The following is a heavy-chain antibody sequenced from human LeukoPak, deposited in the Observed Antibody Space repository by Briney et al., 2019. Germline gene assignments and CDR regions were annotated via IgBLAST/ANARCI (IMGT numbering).Heavy chain of an antibody. V-gene: IGHV3-23*01. Sequence: GGSLRLSCAASGFTFSSYAMSWVRQAPGKGLEWVSAISGSGGSTYYADSVKGRFTISRDNSKNTLYLQMNSLRAEDTALYYCARQSSGWYYYFDYWGQGTLVTVSS. CDR1: GFTFSSYA. CDR2: ISGSGGST. D-gene: IGHD6-19*01. J-gene: IGHJ4*02. CDR3: ARQSSGWYYYFDY.